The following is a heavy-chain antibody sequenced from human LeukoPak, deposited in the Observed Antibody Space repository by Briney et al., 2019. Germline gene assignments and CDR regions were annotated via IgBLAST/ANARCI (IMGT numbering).Heavy chain of an antibody. J-gene: IGHJ6*03. Sequence: PSETLSLTCAVYGGSFSGYYWSWIRQPPGKGLEWIGEINHSGSTNYNPSLKSRVTISVDTSKNQFSLKLSSVTAADTAVYYCARCRSNLVYSGSQSYYYYYMDVWGKGTTVTVSS. CDR1: GGSFSGYY. CDR2: INHSGST. D-gene: IGHD1-26*01. CDR3: ARCRSNLVYSGSQSYYYYYMDV. V-gene: IGHV4-34*01.